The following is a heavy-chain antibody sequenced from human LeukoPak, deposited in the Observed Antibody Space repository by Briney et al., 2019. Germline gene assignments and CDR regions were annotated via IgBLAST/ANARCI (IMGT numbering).Heavy chain of an antibody. CDR3: ARDSAVAGYFDY. CDR2: ISYDGSNK. D-gene: IGHD6-19*01. V-gene: IGHV3-30-3*01. CDR1: GFTFSSYA. Sequence: HPGGSLRLSCAASGFTFSSYAMHWVRQAPGKGLEWVAVISYDGSNKYADSVKGRFTISRDNSKNTLYLQMNSLRAEDTAVYYCARDSAVAGYFDYWGQGTLVTVSS. J-gene: IGHJ4*02.